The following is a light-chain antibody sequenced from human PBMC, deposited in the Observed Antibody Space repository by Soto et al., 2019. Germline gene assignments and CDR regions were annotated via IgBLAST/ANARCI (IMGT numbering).Light chain of an antibody. J-gene: IGKJ5*01. CDR1: QSLANSF. Sequence: GLTLSPGTLSLSPGERATLSCRASQSLANSFIAWYQQKPGQAPRLLIYDTSSRASGIPDRFSGSGSGTDFTLTISRLETEDFAVFYCQQYGTSEIILGQGTRLEIK. CDR3: QQYGTSEII. CDR2: DTS. V-gene: IGKV3-20*01.